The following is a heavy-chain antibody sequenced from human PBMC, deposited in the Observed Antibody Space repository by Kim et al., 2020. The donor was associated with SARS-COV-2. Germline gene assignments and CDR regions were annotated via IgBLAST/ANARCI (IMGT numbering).Heavy chain of an antibody. CDR3: ARGRGFSDS. D-gene: IGHD3-10*01. Sequence: GGSLRLSCAAFGFTFSNYGMTWVRQAPGKGLEWVSAISGSGDSTYYADSVTGRFTISRDNSKNTLYLQMNSLRADDTGIFYCARGRGFSDSWGQGTLVTV. CDR1: GFTFSNYG. CDR2: ISGSGDST. J-gene: IGHJ4*02. V-gene: IGHV3-23*01.